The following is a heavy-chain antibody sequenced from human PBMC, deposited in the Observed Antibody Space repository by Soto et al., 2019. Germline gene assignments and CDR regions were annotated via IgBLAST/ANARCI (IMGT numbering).Heavy chain of an antibody. CDR2: IYYSGST. V-gene: IGHV4-31*03. Sequence: SETLSLTCTVSGGSISSGGYYWSWIRQHPGKGLEWIGYIYYSGSTYYNPSLKSRVTISVDTSKNQFSLKLSSVTAADTAVYYCARENYDSSGYYSYFDYWGQGTLFTVSS. D-gene: IGHD3-22*01. CDR1: GGSISSGGYY. J-gene: IGHJ4*02. CDR3: ARENYDSSGYYSYFDY.